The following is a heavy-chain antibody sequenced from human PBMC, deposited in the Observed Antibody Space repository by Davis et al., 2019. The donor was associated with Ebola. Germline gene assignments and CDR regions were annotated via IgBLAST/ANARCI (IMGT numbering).Heavy chain of an antibody. D-gene: IGHD2-15*01. CDR3: ARAVRYPVVVTRSSRKYYFDY. Sequence: AASVKVSCKASGYTFTSYDINWVRQATGQGLEWMGWMNPNSGNTGHAQKFQGRVSMTRSTSISPAYMELSSLTSEDTAVYYCARAVRYPVVVTRSSRKYYFDYWGQGTLVTVSS. CDR1: GYTFTSYD. V-gene: IGHV1-8*01. J-gene: IGHJ4*02. CDR2: MNPNSGNT.